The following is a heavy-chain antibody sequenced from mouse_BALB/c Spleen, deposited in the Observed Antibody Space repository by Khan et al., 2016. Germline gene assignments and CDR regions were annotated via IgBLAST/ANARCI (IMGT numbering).Heavy chain of an antibody. J-gene: IGHJ1*01. CDR2: INTETGEP. V-gene: IGHV9-2-1*01. CDR1: GYTFTDYS. Sequence: QIQLVQSGPELKKPGETVKISCKASGYTFTDYSMHWVKQAPGKGLKWMGWINTETGEPTYADDFKGRFAFSLETSASTAYLQINNLKNEDTATDFCARWLRQDYWYFDVWGAGTTVTVSS. CDR3: ARWLRQDYWYFDV. D-gene: IGHD2-2*01.